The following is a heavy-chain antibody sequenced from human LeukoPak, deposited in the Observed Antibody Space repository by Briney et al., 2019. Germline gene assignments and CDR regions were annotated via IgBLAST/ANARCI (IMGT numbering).Heavy chain of an antibody. V-gene: IGHV4-39*07. J-gene: IGHJ4*02. CDR2: IYYSGST. CDR1: GGSISSSSYY. D-gene: IGHD6-13*01. Sequence: SETLSLTCTVSGGSISSSSYYWGWIRQPPGKGLEWIGSIYYSGSTYYNPSLKSRVTISVDTSKNQFSLKLSSVTAADTAVYYCARGRIAAAGTYGYWGQGTLVTVSS. CDR3: ARGRIAAAGTYGY.